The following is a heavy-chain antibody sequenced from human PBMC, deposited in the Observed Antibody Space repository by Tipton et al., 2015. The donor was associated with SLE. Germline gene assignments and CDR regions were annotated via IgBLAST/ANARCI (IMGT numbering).Heavy chain of an antibody. CDR1: GGSISSSSFY. V-gene: IGHV4-61*05. CDR2: INYGGIT. Sequence: LRLSCTVSGGSISSSSFYWGWIRQPPGRGLEWIGCINYGGITNFNPSLESRVTISVDTSKNLFSLNLNSLTAADTAMYYCARGGGSRSSCQDFDFWGQGTLVTVSS. J-gene: IGHJ4*02. D-gene: IGHD2-2*01. CDR3: ARGGGSRSSCQDFDF.